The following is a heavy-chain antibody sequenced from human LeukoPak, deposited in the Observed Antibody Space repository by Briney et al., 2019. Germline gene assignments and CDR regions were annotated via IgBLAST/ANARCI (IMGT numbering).Heavy chain of an antibody. V-gene: IGHV3-43*02. CDR1: GFTFDDYA. CDR2: ISGDGGST. CDR3: TRGRGPDGYNFFDY. Sequence: HPGGSLRLSCAASGFTFDDYAMHWVRHAPGKGLEWVSLISGDGGSTYYADSVKGRFTISRDNSKNSLYLQMNSLRDEDTAVYYCTRGRGPDGYNFFDYWGQGTLVTVSS. D-gene: IGHD5-24*01. J-gene: IGHJ4*02.